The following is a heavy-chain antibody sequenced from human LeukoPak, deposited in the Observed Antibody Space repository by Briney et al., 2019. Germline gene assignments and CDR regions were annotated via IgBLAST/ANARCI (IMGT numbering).Heavy chain of an antibody. Sequence: PGGSPRLSCAASGFTFSSYWMHWVRQAPGKGLVWVSRINSDGSSTSYADSVKGRFTISRDNAKNTLYLQMNSLRAEDTAVYYCASTPLRYFDWLPNYYYYGMDVWGQGTTVTVSS. D-gene: IGHD3-9*01. CDR3: ASTPLRYFDWLPNYYYYGMDV. CDR1: GFTFSSYW. CDR2: INSDGSST. J-gene: IGHJ6*02. V-gene: IGHV3-74*01.